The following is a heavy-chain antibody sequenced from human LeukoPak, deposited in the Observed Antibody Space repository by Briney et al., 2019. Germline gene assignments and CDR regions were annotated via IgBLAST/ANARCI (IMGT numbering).Heavy chain of an antibody. V-gene: IGHV1-24*01. CDR1: GYTLTELS. D-gene: IGHD3-10*01. CDR2: FDPEDGET. CDR3: ATGGDEEGSPQIYYFDY. J-gene: IGHJ4*02. Sequence: ASVKVSCKVSGYTLTELSMHWVRQAPGKGLEWMGGFDPEDGETIYAQKFQGRVTMTEDTSTDTAYMELSSLRPEDTAVYYCATGGDEEGSPQIYYFDYWGQGTLVTVSS.